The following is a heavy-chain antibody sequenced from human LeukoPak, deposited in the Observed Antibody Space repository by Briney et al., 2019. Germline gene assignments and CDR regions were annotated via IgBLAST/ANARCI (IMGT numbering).Heavy chain of an antibody. V-gene: IGHV3-30*18. Sequence: GGSLRLSCAASGFTFSRYEMNWVRQAPGKGLEWVAVISYDGSNKYYADSVKGRFTISRDNSKNTLYLQMNSLRAEDTAVYYCAKDQGYYDSSGYHPFDYWGQGTLVTVSS. CDR1: GFTFSRYE. D-gene: IGHD3-22*01. CDR3: AKDQGYYDSSGYHPFDY. J-gene: IGHJ4*02. CDR2: ISYDGSNK.